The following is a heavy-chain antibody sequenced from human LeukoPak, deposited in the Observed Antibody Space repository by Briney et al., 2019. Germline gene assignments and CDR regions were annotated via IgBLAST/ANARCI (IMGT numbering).Heavy chain of an antibody. D-gene: IGHD1-26*01. J-gene: IGHJ4*02. CDR2: ISGSGGGT. CDR3: ARDLSVGATAY. CDR1: GFTVSSNY. V-gene: IGHV3-23*01. Sequence: GGSLRLSCAASGFTVSSNYMSWVRQAPGKGLEWVSAISGSGGGTYYADSVKGRFTISRDNSKNTLYLQMNSLRAEDTAVYYCARDLSVGATAYWGQGTLVTVSS.